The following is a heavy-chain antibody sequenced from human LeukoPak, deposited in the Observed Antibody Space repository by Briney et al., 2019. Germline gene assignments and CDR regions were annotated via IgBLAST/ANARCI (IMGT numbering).Heavy chain of an antibody. V-gene: IGHV3-23*01. CDR3: AKRGGYVWGSYYYYMDV. D-gene: IGHD3-16*01. CDR1: GFTFSSYA. Sequence: GGSLRLSCAASGFTFSSYAMSWVRQAPGRGLEWVSAISGSGGSTYYADSVKGRFTISRDNSKNTLYLQMNSLRAEDTAVYYCAKRGGYVWGSYYYYMDVWGKGTTVTVSS. J-gene: IGHJ6*03. CDR2: ISGSGGST.